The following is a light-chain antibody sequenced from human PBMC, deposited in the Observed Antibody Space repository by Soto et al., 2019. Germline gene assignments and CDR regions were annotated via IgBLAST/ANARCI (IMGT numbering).Light chain of an antibody. J-gene: IGLJ2*01. V-gene: IGLV3-1*01. CDR3: XAWDSSTVV. CDR2: QNS. Sequence: SYELTQPPSVSVSPGQTASITCSGDKLGDKYACWYQQKPGQSPVLVIYQNSKRPSGIPERFSGSNSGNTATLTISGTQAXXXXXXXXXAWDSSTVVFGGGTKVTVL. CDR1: KLGDKY.